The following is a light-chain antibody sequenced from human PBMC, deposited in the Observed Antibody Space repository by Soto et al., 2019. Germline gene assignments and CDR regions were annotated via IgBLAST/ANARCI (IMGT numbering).Light chain of an antibody. CDR2: QAS. Sequence: DIQMTQSPSTLSASVGDRVSITCRASQSISRQLAWYQQKPGKAPNLLIYQASNLETGVPSRFTGSGSGTEFTLTISSLQPDYLATYYCLQDQSYWTFGQGTKVEVK. CDR3: LQDQSYWT. J-gene: IGKJ1*01. V-gene: IGKV1-5*03. CDR1: QSISRQ.